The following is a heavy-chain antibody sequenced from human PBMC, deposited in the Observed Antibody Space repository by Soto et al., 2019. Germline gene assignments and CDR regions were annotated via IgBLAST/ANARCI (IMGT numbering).Heavy chain of an antibody. CDR3: AKEDLVHYYDILTGLGGAASLQVSFGGDY. D-gene: IGHD3-9*01. Sequence: GESLKISCAASGFTFSSYAMSWVRQAPGKGLEWVSAISGSGGSTYYADSVKGRFTISRDNSKNTLYLQMNSLRAEDTAVYYCAKEDLVHYYDILTGLGGAASLQVSFGGDYWGQGTLVTVSS. V-gene: IGHV3-23*01. CDR1: GFTFSSYA. J-gene: IGHJ4*02. CDR2: ISGSGGST.